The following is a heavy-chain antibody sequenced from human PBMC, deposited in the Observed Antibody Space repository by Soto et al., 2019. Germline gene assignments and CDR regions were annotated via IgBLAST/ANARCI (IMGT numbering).Heavy chain of an antibody. Sequence: GGSLRLSCAASGFTFSSYAMGWVRQAPGKGLEWVSAISGSGGSTYYADSVKGRFTISRDNSKDTLYLQMNSLRAEDTAVFYCAKVHGSSSSLHKINWFDPWGQGTLVTVSS. D-gene: IGHD6-6*01. CDR1: GFTFSSYA. V-gene: IGHV3-23*01. CDR2: ISGSGGST. CDR3: AKVHGSSSSLHKINWFDP. J-gene: IGHJ5*02.